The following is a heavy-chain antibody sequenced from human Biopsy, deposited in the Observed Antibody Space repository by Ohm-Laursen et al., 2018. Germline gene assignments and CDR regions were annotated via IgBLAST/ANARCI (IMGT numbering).Heavy chain of an antibody. V-gene: IGHV4-34*01. CDR2: INHSGRT. D-gene: IGHD3-22*01. CDR3: VRGVDYYDPYHYYALDV. Sequence: ETLSLTCAVYGESFNGYYWSWIRQTPGKGLEWIGEINHSGRTNYNSSLKSRVTISVDTSKNQFSLKVRSVTAADTAVYYCVRGVDYYDPYHYYALDVWGQGTTVTVSS. J-gene: IGHJ6*02. CDR1: GESFNGYY.